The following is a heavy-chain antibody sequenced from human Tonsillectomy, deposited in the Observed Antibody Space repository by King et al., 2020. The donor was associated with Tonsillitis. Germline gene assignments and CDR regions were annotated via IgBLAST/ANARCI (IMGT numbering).Heavy chain of an antibody. CDR1: GYSFTSYW. J-gene: IGHJ4*02. CDR2: IDPSDSYT. CDR3: ARRYYYGSGSYYNDPFDY. V-gene: IGHV5-10-1*03. D-gene: IGHD3-10*01. Sequence: VQLVESGAEVKKPGESLRISCKGSGYSFTSYWISWVRQMPGKGLEWMGRIDPSDSYTNYSPSFQGHVTISADKSISTAYLQWSRLKASDTAMYYCARRYYYGSGSYYNDPFDYWGQGTLVTVSS.